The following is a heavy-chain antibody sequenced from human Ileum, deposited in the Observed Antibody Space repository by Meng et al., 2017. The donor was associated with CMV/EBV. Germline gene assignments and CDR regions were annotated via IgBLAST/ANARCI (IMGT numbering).Heavy chain of an antibody. CDR1: EYSGNGFH. CDR2: INSNSGGT. Sequence: HLVHSVYCVTKTGAHVKSACDSIEYSGNGFHKDCVRRAPRQGREWMGWINSNSGGTKQEHQFQDRVTMTRNTTNSTAYMELSRLRSVDTDVYYCARGPLLRYFEWFLDYWGQGTLVTVSS. CDR3: ARGPLLRYFEWFLDY. D-gene: IGHD3-9*01. J-gene: IGHJ4*02. V-gene: IGHV1-2*07.